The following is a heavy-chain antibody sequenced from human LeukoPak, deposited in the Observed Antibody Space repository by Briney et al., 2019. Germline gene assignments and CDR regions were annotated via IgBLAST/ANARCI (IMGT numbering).Heavy chain of an antibody. V-gene: IGHV3-11*04. D-gene: IGHD1-1*01. CDR3: ARSLKQLERRSAAFDI. Sequence: GGSLRLSCAASGFTFSDYYMSWIRQAPGKGLEWVSYISSSGSTIYYADSVKGRFTISRDNAKNSLYLQMNSLRAEDTAVYYCARSLKQLERRSAAFDIWGQGTMVTVSS. J-gene: IGHJ3*02. CDR2: ISSSGSTI. CDR1: GFTFSDYY.